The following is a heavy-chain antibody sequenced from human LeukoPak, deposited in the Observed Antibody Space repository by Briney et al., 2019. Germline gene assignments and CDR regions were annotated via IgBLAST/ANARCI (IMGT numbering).Heavy chain of an antibody. J-gene: IGHJ5*02. CDR1: GHSISSSGYY. CDR2: IYYRGST. CDR3: ATETEYCSGGSCYFVWTDP. V-gene: IGHV4-39*02. D-gene: IGHD2-15*01. Sequence: SDTLSLTCTVSGHSISSSGYYWARIRQPPGKGLEWFGRIYYRGSTYYNPSRKSRVPITVHTANNHFSLKLSSGTAPDTAVYYCATETEYCSGGSCYFVWTDPWGQRSLVTLSS.